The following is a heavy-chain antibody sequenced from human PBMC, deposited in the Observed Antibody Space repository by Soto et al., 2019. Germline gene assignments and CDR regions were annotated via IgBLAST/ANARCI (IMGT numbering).Heavy chain of an antibody. Sequence: QLQLQESGPGLVKPSEPLSLTCTVSGGFISTSSYYWGWVRQPPGKGLEWIGTIYYTGYTYYNPSLKSLAAMSVDTSKDHFSLNLTSVSAAETAIYYCARSAIAVNGLFDHWGLGTLVTVSS. CDR1: GGFISTSSYY. CDR2: IYYTGYT. V-gene: IGHV4-39*02. CDR3: ARSAIAVNGLFDH. D-gene: IGHD6-19*01. J-gene: IGHJ4*02.